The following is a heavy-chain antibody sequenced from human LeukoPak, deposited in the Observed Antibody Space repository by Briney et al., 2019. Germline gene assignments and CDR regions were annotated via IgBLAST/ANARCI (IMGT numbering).Heavy chain of an antibody. CDR1: GFSLSTSGVG. J-gene: IGHJ4*02. CDR2: IYWNNDK. V-gene: IGHV2-5*01. CDR3: AHIWETTGEGLYFDY. D-gene: IGHD7-27*01. Sequence: SGPTLVKPTQTLTLTCTFSGFSLSTSGVGVGWIRQPPGKALEWLALIYWNNDKRYSPSLKSRLTITKDTSKNQVVLTMTNMGPVDTVTYYCAHIWETTGEGLYFDYWGQGTLVTVSS.